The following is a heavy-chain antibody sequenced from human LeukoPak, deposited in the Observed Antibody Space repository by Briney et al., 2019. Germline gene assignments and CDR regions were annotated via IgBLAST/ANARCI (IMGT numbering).Heavy chain of an antibody. CDR1: GFTFSSYS. CDR3: ARLGDLHLTSMAPRGYFDY. J-gene: IGHJ4*02. CDR2: ISSSSSYI. D-gene: IGHD5-18*01. Sequence: GGSLRLSCAASGFTFSSYSMNWVRQAPGKGLEWVSSISSSSSYIYYADSVKGRFTISRDNAKNSLYLQMNSLRAEDTAVYYCARLGDLHLTSMAPRGYFDYWGQGTLATVSS. V-gene: IGHV3-21*01.